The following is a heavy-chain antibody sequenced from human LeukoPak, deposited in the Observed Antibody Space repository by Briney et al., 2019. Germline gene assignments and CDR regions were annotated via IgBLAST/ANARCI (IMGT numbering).Heavy chain of an antibody. Sequence: SETLSLTCAVYGGSFSGYYWSWIRQPPGKWLEWIGEINHSGSTNYNPSLKSRVTISVDTSKNQFSLKLSSVTAADTAAYYCARSDSSPTSFDYWGQGTLVTVSS. J-gene: IGHJ4*02. V-gene: IGHV4-34*01. D-gene: IGHD6-13*01. CDR2: INHSGST. CDR1: GGSFSGYY. CDR3: ARSDSSPTSFDY.